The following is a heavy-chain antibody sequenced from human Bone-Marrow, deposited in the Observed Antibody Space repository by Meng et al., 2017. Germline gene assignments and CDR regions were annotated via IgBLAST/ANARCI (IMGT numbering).Heavy chain of an antibody. Sequence: GESLKISCAASGFTFSSYAMSWVRQAPGKGLEWVSVIYSGGSTYYADSVKGRFTISRHNSKNTLYLQMNSLRAEDTAVYYCANEPYYYDSSGYYQKPDETMEPTITIDYWGQGTLVTVSS. J-gene: IGHJ4*02. D-gene: IGHD3-22*01. CDR1: GFTFSSYA. V-gene: IGHV3-53*04. CDR3: ANEPYYYDSSGYYQKPDETMEPTITIDY. CDR2: IYSGGST.